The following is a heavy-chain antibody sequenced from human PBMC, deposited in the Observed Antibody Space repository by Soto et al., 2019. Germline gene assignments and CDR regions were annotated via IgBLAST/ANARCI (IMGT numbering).Heavy chain of an antibody. V-gene: IGHV3-23*01. Sequence: GGSLRLSCAASGFTFSSYAMSWVRQAPGKGLEWVSAISGSGGSTYYADSVKGRFTISRDNSKNTLYLQMNSLRAEATAVYYCAKDGSSIGPAGMYRGRGYFDYWGQGTLVTVAS. CDR2: ISGSGGST. J-gene: IGHJ4*02. D-gene: IGHD2-2*01. CDR1: GFTFSSYA. CDR3: AKDGSSIGPAGMYRGRGYFDY.